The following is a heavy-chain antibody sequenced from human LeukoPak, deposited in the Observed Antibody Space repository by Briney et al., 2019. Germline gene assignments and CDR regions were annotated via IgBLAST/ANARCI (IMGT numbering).Heavy chain of an antibody. Sequence: GGSLRLSCAASGFTFSSYSMNWVRQAPGKGLEWVSYISSSSGTIYYADSVKGRFTISRDNAKNSLYLQMNSLRAEDTAVYYCARDHSAAIVFDYWGQGTLVTVSS. CDR2: ISSSSGTI. V-gene: IGHV3-48*04. J-gene: IGHJ4*02. D-gene: IGHD2-2*02. CDR3: ARDHSAAIVFDY. CDR1: GFTFSSYS.